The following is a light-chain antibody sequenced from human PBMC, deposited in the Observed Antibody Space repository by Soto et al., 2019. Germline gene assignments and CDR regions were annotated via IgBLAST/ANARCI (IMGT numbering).Light chain of an antibody. J-gene: IGKJ5*01. Sequence: DIQMTQSPSSVSASVGYMFTITCRASQGISRWLNWYQQKPGKAPKLLISVASTLQSGVPLRFRGSGYGTDLTLTISSMKNEDFETYYCQQANSFTLTFGQGTRLEIK. V-gene: IGKV1D-12*01. CDR2: VAS. CDR1: QGISRW. CDR3: QQANSFTLT.